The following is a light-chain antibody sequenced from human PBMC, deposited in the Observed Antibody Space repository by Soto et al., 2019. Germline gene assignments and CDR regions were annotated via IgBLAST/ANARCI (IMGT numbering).Light chain of an antibody. Sequence: QSVLTQPASVSGSPGQSIAISCTVTSSDIGAYNYVSWYQQYPGKAPKLMIYDVSNRPSGVSDRFSGSKSGNTASLTISGLQAEDEAEYYCSSFTSSSTYVFGTGTKLTVL. J-gene: IGLJ1*01. CDR2: DVS. CDR3: SSFTSSSTYV. CDR1: SSDIGAYNY. V-gene: IGLV2-14*01.